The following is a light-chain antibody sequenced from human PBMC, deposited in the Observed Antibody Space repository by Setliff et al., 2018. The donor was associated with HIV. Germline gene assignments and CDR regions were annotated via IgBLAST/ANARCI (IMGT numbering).Light chain of an antibody. CDR3: SSYTGSNTLNV. Sequence: LTQPASLSGSPGQSITISCTGTSSDVGGYNYVSWYQQHPGKAPKLMINEVSNRPSGVSNRFSGSKSGNTASLTISGLQAEDEADYYCSSYTGSNTLNVFGTGTKVTVL. J-gene: IGLJ1*01. CDR1: SSDVGGYNY. V-gene: IGLV2-14*01. CDR2: EVS.